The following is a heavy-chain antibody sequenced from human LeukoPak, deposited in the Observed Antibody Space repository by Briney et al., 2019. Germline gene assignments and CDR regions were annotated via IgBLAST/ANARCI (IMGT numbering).Heavy chain of an antibody. Sequence: ASVTVSCKASGYTFTSYDINWVRQATGQGLEWMGWMNPNSSNTGYAQKFQGRVTMTRNTSISTAYMELSSLRSEDTAVYYCARGRGYCSSTSCYETLDYWGQGTLVTVSS. V-gene: IGHV1-8*01. CDR3: ARGRGYCSSTSCYETLDY. CDR2: MNPNSSNT. J-gene: IGHJ4*02. D-gene: IGHD2-2*01. CDR1: GYTFTSYD.